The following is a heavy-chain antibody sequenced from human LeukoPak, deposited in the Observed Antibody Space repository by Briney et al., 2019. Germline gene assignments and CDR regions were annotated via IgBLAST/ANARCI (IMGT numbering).Heavy chain of an antibody. CDR2: IKQDGSEK. Sequence: GGSLRLSCAASAFTFSSYWMSWVRQAPGKGLEWVANIKQDGSEKYYVDSVKGRFTISRDNAKNSLYLQMNSLRAEDTAVYYCARARDAYAGFDYWGQGTLVTVSS. D-gene: IGHD5-24*01. V-gene: IGHV3-7*01. CDR3: ARARDAYAGFDY. CDR1: AFTFSSYW. J-gene: IGHJ4*02.